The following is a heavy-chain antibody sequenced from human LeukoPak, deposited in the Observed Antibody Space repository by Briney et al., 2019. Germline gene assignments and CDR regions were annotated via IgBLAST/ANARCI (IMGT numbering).Heavy chain of an antibody. J-gene: IGHJ1*01. CDR2: IFSSGST. CDR3: AREGYTNGWYRN. V-gene: IGHV3-53*01. D-gene: IGHD6-19*01. Sequence: GGSLRLSCTASGFIVSSNYMSWVRQAPGKGLEWVSVIFSSGSTYYADSVKGRFTISRDNSKNTLYLQMNSLRAEDTAVYFCAREGYTNGWYRNWGQGTLVTVSS. CDR1: GFIVSSNY.